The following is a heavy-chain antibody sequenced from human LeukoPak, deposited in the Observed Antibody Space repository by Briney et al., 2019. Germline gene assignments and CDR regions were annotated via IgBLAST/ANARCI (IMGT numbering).Heavy chain of an antibody. CDR3: ARGGKNYFDF. J-gene: IGHJ4*02. CDR1: GYSFTSYG. D-gene: IGHD1-26*01. Sequence: ASVKVSCKASGYSFTSYGISWVREAPGRGLEWVGYISAYDGETRYAQKYQGRVTLTTDTSTGTVYMEMRRLRSDDTAVYYCARGGKNYFDFWGQGTLVTVSS. V-gene: IGHV1-18*01. CDR2: ISAYDGET.